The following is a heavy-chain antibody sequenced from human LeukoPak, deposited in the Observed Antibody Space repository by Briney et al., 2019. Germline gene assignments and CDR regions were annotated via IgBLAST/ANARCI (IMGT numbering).Heavy chain of an antibody. CDR2: IYHSGST. J-gene: IGHJ5*02. CDR1: GVSISSGGYS. Sequence: SQTLSLTCAVSGVSISSGGYSWSWIRQPPGEGLEWIGYIYHSGSTYYNPSLKSRVTISVDRSKNQFSLKLSSVTAADTAVYYCAREGADDYGDYGFDPWGQGTLVTVSS. D-gene: IGHD4-17*01. V-gene: IGHV4-30-2*01. CDR3: AREGADDYGDYGFDP.